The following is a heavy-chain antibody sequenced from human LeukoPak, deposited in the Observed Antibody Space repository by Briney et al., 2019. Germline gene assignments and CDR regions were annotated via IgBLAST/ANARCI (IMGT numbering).Heavy chain of an antibody. D-gene: IGHD3-10*01. CDR1: GGSISGYY. CDR3: ARDRAYWFDP. V-gene: IGHV4-59*01. J-gene: IGHJ5*02. Sequence: SETLSLTCTVSGGSISGYYWSWIRQPPGKGLEWIGYIYYSGSTNYNPSLKSRVTISVDTSKNQFSLKLSSVTAADTAVYYCARDRAYWFDPWGQGTLVTVSS. CDR2: IYYSGST.